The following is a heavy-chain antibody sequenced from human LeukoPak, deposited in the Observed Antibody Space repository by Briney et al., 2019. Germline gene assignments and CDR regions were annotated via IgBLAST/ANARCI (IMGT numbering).Heavy chain of an antibody. Sequence: SETLSLTCTVSGGSISSYYWSWIRQPPGKGLEWIGYIYYSGSTNYNPPLKSRVPISVDTPKNQFPLKLSSVTPAHPAVYSWARGFLTYYYDISGIRPKGWFDPWGKEALFTVPS. D-gene: IGHD3-22*01. V-gene: IGHV4-59*01. J-gene: IGHJ5*02. CDR1: GGSISSYY. CDR2: IYYSGST. CDR3: ARGFLTYYYDISGIRPKGWFDP.